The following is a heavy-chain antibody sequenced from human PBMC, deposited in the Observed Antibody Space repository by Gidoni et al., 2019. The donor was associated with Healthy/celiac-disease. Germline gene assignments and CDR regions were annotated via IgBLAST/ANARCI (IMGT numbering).Heavy chain of an antibody. CDR1: GFTFGDYA. D-gene: IGHD3-10*02. J-gene: IGHJ6*02. Sequence: EVQLVESGGGLVKQGRSLRLSCPASGFTFGDYAMGWFRQAPGTGLGWVGFIGSKAYGGKTEYAASVKGRFTISRDDSKSIAYLQMNSLKTEDTAVYYCTRDVRAGGYYYGMDVWGQGTTVTVSS. CDR3: TRDVRAGGYYYGMDV. V-gene: IGHV3-49*05. CDR2: IGSKAYGGKT.